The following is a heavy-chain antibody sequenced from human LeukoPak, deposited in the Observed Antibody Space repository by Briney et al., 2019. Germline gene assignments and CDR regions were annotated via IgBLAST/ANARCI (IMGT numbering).Heavy chain of an antibody. Sequence: ASVKVSCKAAGYIFTNYYLHWVRQAPGQGLEWMGIINPGGGSTSYAQKFQGRVTMTRDTSTSTVYMELSSLRSEDTAVYYCARAGVREGTRYSGYDNDAFDIWGQGTMVTVSS. D-gene: IGHD5-12*01. CDR1: GYIFTNYY. CDR2: INPGGGST. J-gene: IGHJ3*02. V-gene: IGHV1-46*01. CDR3: ARAGVREGTRYSGYDNDAFDI.